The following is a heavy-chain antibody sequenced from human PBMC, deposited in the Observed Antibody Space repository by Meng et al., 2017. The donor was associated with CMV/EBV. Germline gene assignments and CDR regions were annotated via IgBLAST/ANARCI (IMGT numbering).Heavy chain of an antibody. CDR3: ARAGGYGGNSNYFDY. D-gene: IGHD4-23*01. CDR1: GFTVSSNY. V-gene: IGHV3-66*02. J-gene: IGHJ4*02. CDR2: IYSGGST. Sequence: GESLKISCAASGFTVSSNYMSWVRQAPGKGLEWVSVIYSGGSTYYADSVKGRFTISRDNSKNTLYLQMNSLRAEDTAVYYCARAGGYGGNSNYFDYWGPGTLVTVSS.